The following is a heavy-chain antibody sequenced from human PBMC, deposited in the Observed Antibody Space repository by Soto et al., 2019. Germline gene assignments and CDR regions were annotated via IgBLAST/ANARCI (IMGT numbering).Heavy chain of an antibody. CDR1: GFAFHAYA. CDR3: AKENDAFGDGSMDV. D-gene: IGHD3-10*01. V-gene: IGHV3-9*01. CDR2: IHFDGQII. Sequence: QVVESGGDLVQPGRSLTPSCAASGFAFHAYAMHWVRQRPGKGLEWVAGIHFDGQIIGYADSVKGRFTISRANANTSLSLQLSKLRPGATALYSCAKENDAFGDGSMDVWGKGTTVTVSS. J-gene: IGHJ6*03.